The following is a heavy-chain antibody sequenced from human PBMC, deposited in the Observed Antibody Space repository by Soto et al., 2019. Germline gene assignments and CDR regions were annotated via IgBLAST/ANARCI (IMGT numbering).Heavy chain of an antibody. CDR2: ISSSSSYI. V-gene: IGHV3-21*01. CDR1: GFTFSSYS. CDR3: ARDSSGDY. D-gene: IGHD6-6*01. J-gene: IGHJ4*02. Sequence: SLRLSCAASGFTFSSYSVNWVRQAPGKGLEWVSSISSSSSYIYHADSVKGRFTISRDNAKNSLYLQMNSLRAEDTAVYYCARDSSGDYWGQGTLVTVSS.